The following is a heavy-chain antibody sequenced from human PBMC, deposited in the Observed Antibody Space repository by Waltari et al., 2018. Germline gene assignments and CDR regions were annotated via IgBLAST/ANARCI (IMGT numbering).Heavy chain of an antibody. J-gene: IGHJ4*02. CDR3: ARSHVGDSSWPGDY. V-gene: IGHV1-46*04. D-gene: IGHD6-13*01. CDR2: INPSGGAT. CDR1: GYTLSTYY. Sequence: QVQLVQSGAEVKKPGASVRISCEASGYTLSTYYIHWVRQAPGQGLEWMGIINPSGGATTYAQKLQDRITLTRETSTSTVYMTLRSLTSEDTAVYYCARSHVGDSSWPGDYWGQGTLVSVAS.